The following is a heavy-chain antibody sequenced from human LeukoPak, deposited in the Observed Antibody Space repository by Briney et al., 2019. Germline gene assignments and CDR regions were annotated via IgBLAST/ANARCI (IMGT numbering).Heavy chain of an antibody. D-gene: IGHD1-26*01. Sequence: PSETLSLTCTVSGGSISSGSYYWSWIRQPAGKGLEWIGRIYTSGSTNYNPSLKSRVTISVDTSKNQFSLKLSSVTAADTAVYYCARDRGRAPTYYYYYMDVWGKGTTVTISS. CDR3: ARDRGRAPTYYYYYMDV. J-gene: IGHJ6*03. CDR1: GGSISSGSYY. CDR2: IYTSGST. V-gene: IGHV4-61*02.